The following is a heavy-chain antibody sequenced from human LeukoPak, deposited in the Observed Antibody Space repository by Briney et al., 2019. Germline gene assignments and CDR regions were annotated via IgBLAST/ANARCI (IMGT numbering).Heavy chain of an antibody. J-gene: IGHJ4*02. CDR1: GYRFSSYG. CDR2: ISAYNGNT. D-gene: IGHD3-22*01. V-gene: IGHV1-18*01. CDR3: ARAHPEYYDSRGRNPLDY. Sequence: GASVKVSCKASGYRFSSYGISWVRQAPGQGLEWMGWISAYNGNTNYAQRLQGRVTMTTDTSTSTANMELRSLRSDDTAVYYCARAHPEYYDSRGRNPLDYWGQGTLVTVSS.